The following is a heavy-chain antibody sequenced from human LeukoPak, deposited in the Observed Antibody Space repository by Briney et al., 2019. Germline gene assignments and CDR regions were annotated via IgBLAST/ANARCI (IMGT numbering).Heavy chain of an antibody. CDR2: IYYSGST. CDR3: ARGQSLLGY. V-gene: IGHV4-39*01. D-gene: IGHD2-15*01. Sequence: SETLSLTCTVSGGSISSSSYYWGWIRQPPGKGLEWIGSIYYSGSTYYNPSLKSRVTISVDTSKNQFSLKLSSVTAADTAVYYCARGQSLLGYWGQGTLVTVFS. CDR1: GGSISSSSYY. J-gene: IGHJ4*02.